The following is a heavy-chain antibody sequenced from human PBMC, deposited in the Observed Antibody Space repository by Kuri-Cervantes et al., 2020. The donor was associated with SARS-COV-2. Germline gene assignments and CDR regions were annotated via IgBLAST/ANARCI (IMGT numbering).Heavy chain of an antibody. CDR1: GYTFTGYY. CDR3: ARARPRGQDIVVVPAAQKGYYYGMDV. CDR2: INPNSGGT. D-gene: IGHD2-2*01. J-gene: IGHJ6*02. V-gene: IGHV1-2*04. Sequence: ASVKVSCKASGYTFTGYYMHWVRQAPGQGLEWMGWINPNSGGTNYAQKFQGWVTMTRDTSISTAYMELSRLRSDDTAVYYCARARPRGQDIVVVPAAQKGYYYGMDVWGQGTTVTVSS.